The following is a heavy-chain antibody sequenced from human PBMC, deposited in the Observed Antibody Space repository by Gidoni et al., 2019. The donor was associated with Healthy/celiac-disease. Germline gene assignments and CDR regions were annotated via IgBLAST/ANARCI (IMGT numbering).Heavy chain of an antibody. CDR2: ISYDGSNK. CDR3: ARGTGVVTADAFDI. CDR1: GFTLSSYA. D-gene: IGHD2-15*01. J-gene: IGHJ3*02. Sequence: QVQLVEAGGGVVQPGSSLRLSCAALGFTLSSYAMHWVRQAPGKGLEWVAVISYDGSNKYYADSVKGRFTISRDNSKNTLYLQMNSLRAEDTAVYYCARGTGVVTADAFDIWGQGTMVTVSS. V-gene: IGHV3-30-3*01.